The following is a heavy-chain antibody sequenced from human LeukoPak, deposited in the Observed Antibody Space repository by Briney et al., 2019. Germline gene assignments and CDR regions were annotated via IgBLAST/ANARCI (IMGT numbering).Heavy chain of an antibody. CDR2: INHSGGT. CDR3: ARGEYSSGWYE. D-gene: IGHD6-19*01. CDR1: GGSFSGYY. Sequence: SETLSLTCAVYGGSFSGYYWSWIRQPPGKGLEWIGEINHSGGTNYNPSLKSRVTISVDTSKNQFSLKLSSVTAADTAVYYCARGEYSSGWYEWGQGTLVTVSS. J-gene: IGHJ4*02. V-gene: IGHV4-34*01.